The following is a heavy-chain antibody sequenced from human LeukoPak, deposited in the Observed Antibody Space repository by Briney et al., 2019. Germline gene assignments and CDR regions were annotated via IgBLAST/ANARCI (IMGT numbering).Heavy chain of an antibody. CDR2: IYYSGST. Sequence: KASETLSLTCAVYGGSFSGYYWSWIRQPPGKGLEWIGYIYYSGSTNYNPSLKSRVTISVDTSKNQFSLKLSSVTAADAAVYYCARQARNKYYFDYWGQGTLVTVSS. J-gene: IGHJ4*02. D-gene: IGHD1/OR15-1a*01. CDR3: ARQARNKYYFDY. V-gene: IGHV4-59*08. CDR1: GGSFSGYY.